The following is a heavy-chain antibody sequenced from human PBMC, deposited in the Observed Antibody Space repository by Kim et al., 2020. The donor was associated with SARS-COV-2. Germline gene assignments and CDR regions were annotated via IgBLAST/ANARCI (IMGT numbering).Heavy chain of an antibody. CDR2: INHSGST. CDR1: GGSFSGYY. CDR3: ARGGRFGAKSWFDP. Sequence: SETLSLTCAVYGGSFSGYYWSWIRQPPGKGLEWIGEINHSGSTNYNPSLKSRVTISVDTSKNQFSLKLSSVTAADTAVYYCARGGRFGAKSWFDPWGQGTLVTVSS. V-gene: IGHV4-34*01. J-gene: IGHJ5*02. D-gene: IGHD3-10*01.